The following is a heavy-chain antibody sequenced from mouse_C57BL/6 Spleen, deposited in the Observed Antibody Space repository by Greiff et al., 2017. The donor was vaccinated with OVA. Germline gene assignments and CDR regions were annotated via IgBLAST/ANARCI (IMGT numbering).Heavy chain of an antibody. D-gene: IGHD6-1*01. CDR2: IYPGDGAT. V-gene: IGHV1-80*01. CDR1: GYAFSSYW. Sequence: QVQLQQSGAELVKPGASVKISCKASGYAFSSYWMNWVKQRPGKGLEWIGQIYPGDGATNYNGKFKGKAPLTADKSSSTAYLQLSSLTSEDSAVYFCARKECSAWFAYWGQGTLVTVSA. J-gene: IGHJ3*01. CDR3: ARKECSAWFAY.